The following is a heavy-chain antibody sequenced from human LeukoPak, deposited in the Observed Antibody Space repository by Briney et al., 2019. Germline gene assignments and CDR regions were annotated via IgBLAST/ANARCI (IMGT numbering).Heavy chain of an antibody. J-gene: IGHJ4*02. CDR1: GFTVSDNY. Sequence: GGSLRLSCAASGFTVSDNYMSWDRQAPGKGLEWVSIIYSGGSTYYADSVMGRFTISRDNSKNTLFLQMNSLRAEDTAVYYCAKDTRLYSGSGSYFHDFWGQGTLVTVSS. CDR3: AKDTRLYSGSGSYFHDF. CDR2: IYSGGST. D-gene: IGHD3-10*01. V-gene: IGHV3-53*01.